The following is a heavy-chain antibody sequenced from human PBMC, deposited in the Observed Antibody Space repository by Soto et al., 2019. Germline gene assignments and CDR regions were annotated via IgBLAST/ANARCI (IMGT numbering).Heavy chain of an antibody. CDR1: GYSFTSYW. J-gene: IGHJ6*02. D-gene: IGHD5-12*01. CDR3: ARLPPIGGYDSYYYYGMDV. Sequence: GESLKISCKGSGYSFTSYWISWVRQMPGKGLEWMGRIDPSDSYTNYSPSFQGHVTISADKSISTAYLQWSSLKASDTAMYYCARLPPIGGYDSYYYYGMDVWGQGTTVPVSS. V-gene: IGHV5-10-1*01. CDR2: IDPSDSYT.